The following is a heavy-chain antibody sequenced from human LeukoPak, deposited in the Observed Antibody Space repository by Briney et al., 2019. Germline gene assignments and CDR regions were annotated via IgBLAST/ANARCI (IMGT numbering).Heavy chain of an antibody. CDR1: GFTFSGYS. Sequence: GGSLRLSCAASGFTFSGYSMNWVRQAPGKGLEWVSYISSSSSTIYYADSVKGRFTISRDNAKNSLYLQMNSLRAEDTAVYYCAREITMVRGVISHFDYWGQGTLVTVSS. CDR3: AREITMVRGVISHFDY. J-gene: IGHJ4*02. D-gene: IGHD3-10*01. CDR2: ISSSSSTI. V-gene: IGHV3-48*04.